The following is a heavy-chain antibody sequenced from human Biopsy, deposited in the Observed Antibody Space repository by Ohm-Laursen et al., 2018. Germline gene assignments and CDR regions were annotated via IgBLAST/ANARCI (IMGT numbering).Heavy chain of an antibody. CDR2: ISWSSDSI. CDR3: TKNTQWEGSGYLDAFHI. J-gene: IGHJ3*02. CDR1: GFRFDNTG. D-gene: IGHD3-22*01. Sequence: SLRLSCSASGFRFDNTGMHWVREGPGKGLEWVAGISWSSDSITYAKSVTGRFTISRDNGENSLYLQMNSLRPEDTALYYCTKNTQWEGSGYLDAFHIWGHGAMVTVSS. V-gene: IGHV3-9*01.